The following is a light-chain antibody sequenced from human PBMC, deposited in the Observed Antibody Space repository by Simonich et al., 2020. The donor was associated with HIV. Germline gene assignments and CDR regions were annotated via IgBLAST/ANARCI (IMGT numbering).Light chain of an antibody. CDR3: QSYDSSLSGVV. Sequence: QSVLTQPPSVSGAPGQRVTISCSGSSSTIGAGYDVHWYQQLPGKAPKLLIYGNSNRPSGVPDRFSGSKSGTSASLAITGLQAKDEADYYCQSYDSSLSGVVFGGGTKLTVL. CDR1: SSTIGAGYD. V-gene: IGLV1-40*01. CDR2: GNS. J-gene: IGLJ2*01.